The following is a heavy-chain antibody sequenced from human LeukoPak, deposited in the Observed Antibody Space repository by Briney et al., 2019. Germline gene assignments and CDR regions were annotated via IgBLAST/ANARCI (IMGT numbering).Heavy chain of an antibody. J-gene: IGHJ4*02. CDR2: IYTSGSN. CDR1: GGSISSYY. CDR3: ARTETYYYGSGSYRDY. V-gene: IGHV4-4*07. Sequence: PSETLSLTCTVSGGSISSYYWSWIRQPAGKGLEWIGRIYTSGSNNYNPSLKSRVTMSVDTSKNQFSLKLSSVTAADTAVYYCARTETYYYGSGSYRDYWGQGTLVTVSS. D-gene: IGHD3-10*01.